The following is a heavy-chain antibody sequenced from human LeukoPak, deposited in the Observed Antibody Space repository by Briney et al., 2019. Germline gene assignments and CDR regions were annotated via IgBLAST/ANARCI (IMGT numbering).Heavy chain of an antibody. Sequence: PSQTLSLTCPFSSRAISRYYWSCVRQPPGKELEWIGYIYKSGSTNYNPSLKSRVTISQDTSKHEFSLKLSSVTAADTAVYYCARGPLYISGWYRWFDPWGQGTLVTVSS. V-gene: IGHV4-59*12. CDR2: IYKSGST. CDR1: SRAISRYY. CDR3: ARGPLYISGWYRWFDP. D-gene: IGHD6-19*01. J-gene: IGHJ5*02.